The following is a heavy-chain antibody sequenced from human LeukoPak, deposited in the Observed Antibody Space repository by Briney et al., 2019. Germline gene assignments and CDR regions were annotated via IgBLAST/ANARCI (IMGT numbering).Heavy chain of an antibody. D-gene: IGHD6-19*01. V-gene: IGHV4-61*08. CDR3: ARSSAWSPFDY. CDR2: ISFSGNT. J-gene: IGHJ4*02. Sequence: SETLSLTCTVSGGPVSSDGYYWSWIRQPPGKGLEWIGYISFSGNTNYNPSLKSRVTISLDTSENQFSLKLSSVTATDTAVYYCARSSAWSPFDYWGQGTLVTVSS. CDR1: GGPVSSDGYY.